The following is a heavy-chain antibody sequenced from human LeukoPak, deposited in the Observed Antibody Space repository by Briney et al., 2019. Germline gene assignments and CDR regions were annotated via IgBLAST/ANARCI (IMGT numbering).Heavy chain of an antibody. D-gene: IGHD4-11*01. J-gene: IGHJ4*02. Sequence: PSETLSLPCAVYGGSFSGYYWSWIRQPPGKGLEWIGEINHSGSTNYNPSLKSRVTISVDTSKNQFSLKLSSVTAADTAVYYCARFSPPDYRFDYWGQGTLVTVSS. CDR2: INHSGST. V-gene: IGHV4-34*01. CDR1: GGSFSGYY. CDR3: ARFSPPDYRFDY.